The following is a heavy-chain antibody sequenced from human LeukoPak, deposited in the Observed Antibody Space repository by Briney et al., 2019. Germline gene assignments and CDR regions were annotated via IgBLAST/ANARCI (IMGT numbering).Heavy chain of an antibody. Sequence: GGSLRLSCAASGFTFSNAWMSWVRQAPGKGLEWVGRIKSKTDGGTTDYAAPVKGRFTISRDDSKNTLYLQMNSLKTEDTAVYYCTTEYDSSGYYSLSYWGQGTLVTVSS. CDR3: TTEYDSSGYYSLSY. CDR2: IKSKTDGGTT. V-gene: IGHV3-15*01. CDR1: GFTFSNAW. J-gene: IGHJ4*02. D-gene: IGHD3-22*01.